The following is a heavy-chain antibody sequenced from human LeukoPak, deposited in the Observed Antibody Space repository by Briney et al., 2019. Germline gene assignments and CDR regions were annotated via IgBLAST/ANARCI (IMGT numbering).Heavy chain of an antibody. V-gene: IGHV1-69*04. CDR3: ARASYDGYFDY. D-gene: IGHD3-22*01. J-gene: IGHJ4*02. CDR2: IIPILGIA. Sequence: SVKVSCKASGGTFSSYAISWVRQAPGQGLEWMGRIIPILGIANYAQKFQGRVTITADKSTSTAYMELSSLRSEDTAVYYCARASYDGYFDYWGQGTLVTVSS. CDR1: GGTFSSYA.